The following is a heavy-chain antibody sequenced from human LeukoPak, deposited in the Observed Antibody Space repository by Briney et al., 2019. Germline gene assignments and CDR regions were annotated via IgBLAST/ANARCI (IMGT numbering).Heavy chain of an antibody. CDR3: ARNPYYYDSSGYYLLGPIDY. J-gene: IGHJ4*02. CDR2: IYYSGST. CDR1: GGSISSSSYY. Sequence: SETLSLTCTVSGGSISSSSYYWGWIRQPPGKGLEWVGGIYYSGSTYYNPSLKSRVTISVDTSKNQFSLKLSSVTAADTAVYYCARNPYYYDSSGYYLLGPIDYWGQGTLVTVSS. D-gene: IGHD3-22*01. V-gene: IGHV4-39*01.